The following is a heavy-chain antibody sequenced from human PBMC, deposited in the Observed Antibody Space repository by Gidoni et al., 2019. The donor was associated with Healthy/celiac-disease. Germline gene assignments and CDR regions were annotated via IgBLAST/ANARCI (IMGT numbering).Heavy chain of an antibody. CDR1: GFTFSSYA. Sequence: EVHLVESGGGLVQPGGSLRLSCAASGFTFSSYAMIWVRQAQGKGLEWFSAISGSGGSTYYADSVKGRFTISRDNSKNTLYLQMNSLRAEDTAVYYCAKDHSRDYGDYRWGGSFGGDFDYWGQGTLVTVSS. CDR2: ISGSGGST. J-gene: IGHJ4*02. D-gene: IGHD4-17*01. V-gene: IGHV3-23*04. CDR3: AKDHSRDYGDYRWGGSFGGDFDY.